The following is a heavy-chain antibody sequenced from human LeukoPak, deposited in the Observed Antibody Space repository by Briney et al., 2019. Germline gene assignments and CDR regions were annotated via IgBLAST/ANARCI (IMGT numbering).Heavy chain of an antibody. CDR1: GDSVSSNSAT. CDR3: ARAVLEQQLYWFDP. CDR2: TYYRSRWHN. V-gene: IGHV6-1*01. D-gene: IGHD5-18*01. Sequence: SQTLSLTRAISGDSVSSNSATWNWIRQSPSRGLEWLGRTYYRSRWHNDFAVSVKSRITINPDTSKNQSSLQLDSVTPEDTAVYYCARAVLEQQLYWFDPWGQGTLVTVSS. J-gene: IGHJ5*02.